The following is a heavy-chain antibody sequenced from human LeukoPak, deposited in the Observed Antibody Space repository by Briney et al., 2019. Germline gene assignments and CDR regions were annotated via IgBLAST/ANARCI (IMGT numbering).Heavy chain of an antibody. Sequence: PGSSLRLSCAASAVTVSYYGMDWVRQVPGKGLAWVVGIFSDGSNAYYADSVNGQFTVSRDNSKSMLYLQMNSLRAEDTAIYYCARDADTSGHFSFFDLWGQGTLVTVSS. CDR2: IFSDGSNA. CDR3: ARDADTSGHFSFFDL. D-gene: IGHD3-22*01. J-gene: IGHJ4*02. CDR1: AVTVSYYG. V-gene: IGHV3-33*01.